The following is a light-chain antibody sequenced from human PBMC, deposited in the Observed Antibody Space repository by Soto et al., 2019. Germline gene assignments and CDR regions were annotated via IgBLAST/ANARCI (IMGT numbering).Light chain of an antibody. CDR3: QQYNSYSRT. CDR2: KAS. Sequence: DIQMTQSPSTLSASIGDRVTITCRASQSIGSWLAWYQQKPGKAPKLLIYKASSLEAGVPSRFSGSGSGTEFTLTIRSLQPDDFATYYCQQYNSYSRTFGQGTKVEIK. V-gene: IGKV1-5*03. J-gene: IGKJ1*01. CDR1: QSIGSW.